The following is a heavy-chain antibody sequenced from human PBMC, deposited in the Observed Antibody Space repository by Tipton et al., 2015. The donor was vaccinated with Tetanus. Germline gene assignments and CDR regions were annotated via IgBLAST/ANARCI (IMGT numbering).Heavy chain of an antibody. V-gene: IGHV4-31*03. CDR1: GGSISSDAHY. D-gene: IGHD3-10*01. CDR3: ARDRGVRGGYYYYHGMDV. Sequence: TLSLTCTVSGGSISSDAHYWSWIRQAPGKGLEWLGYISHSGTTNYNPSLMSRVTISVDTSQKQISLKVNSVTAADTAVYYCARDRGVRGGYYYYHGMDVWGQGTTVTVSS. J-gene: IGHJ6*02. CDR2: ISHSGTT.